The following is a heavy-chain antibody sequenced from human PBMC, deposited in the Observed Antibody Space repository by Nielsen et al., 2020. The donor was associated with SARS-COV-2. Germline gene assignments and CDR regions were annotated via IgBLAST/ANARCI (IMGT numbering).Heavy chain of an antibody. CDR3: ARLAGDYYYYYGMDV. J-gene: IGHJ6*02. CDR1: GYSFTSYW. Sequence: GESLKISCKGSGYSFTSYWISWVRQMPGKGLEWMGRIDPSDSYTNYSPSFQGHVTISADKSISTAYLQWSSLKASDTAMYYCARLAGDYYYYYGMDVWGQGTTVTVSS. CDR2: IDPSDSYT. V-gene: IGHV5-10-1*01. D-gene: IGHD6-19*01.